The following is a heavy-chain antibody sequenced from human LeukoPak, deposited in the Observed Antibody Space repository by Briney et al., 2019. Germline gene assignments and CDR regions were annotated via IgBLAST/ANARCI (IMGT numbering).Heavy chain of an antibody. Sequence: SETLSLTCTVSGGSISRSGYFWGWIRQPPGKELEWIGIINDSGNTHYSSSLKSRVTISVDTSKNQFSLRLSSVTAADTAVYYCAREGSRDFWSGPVYYFDYWGQGTLVTVSS. D-gene: IGHD3-3*01. CDR3: AREGSRDFWSGPVYYFDY. CDR2: INDSGNT. V-gene: IGHV4-39*07. J-gene: IGHJ4*02. CDR1: GGSISRSGYF.